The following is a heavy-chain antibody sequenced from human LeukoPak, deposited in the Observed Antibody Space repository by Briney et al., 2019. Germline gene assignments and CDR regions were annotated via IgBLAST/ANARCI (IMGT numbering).Heavy chain of an antibody. CDR1: GGSFSGYY. CDR2: IYHSGST. V-gene: IGHV4-34*01. CDR3: ARGINVRPPLRSGSLYSDYGMDV. Sequence: SSETLSLTCAVYGGSFSGYYWSWIRQPPGKGLEWIGYIYHSGSTYYNPSLKSRVTISVDRSKNQFSLKLSSVTAADTAVYYCARGINVRPPLRSGSLYSDYGMDVWGQGTTVTVSS. J-gene: IGHJ6*02. D-gene: IGHD3-10*01.